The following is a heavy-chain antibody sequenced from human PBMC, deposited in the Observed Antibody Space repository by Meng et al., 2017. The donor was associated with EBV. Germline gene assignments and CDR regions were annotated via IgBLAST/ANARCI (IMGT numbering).Heavy chain of an antibody. CDR3: ASESGRGYTPDY. D-gene: IGHD3-10*01. Sequence: QVQLVQSAAEVKKPGSSVKVSCKTSGGPFRYYAISWVRQAPVQGLEWLGGFLPRLGAPNYAQKFHGRVKITADESTSTHYMDLSSLRSEDTAIYYCASESGRGYTPDYWGQGTLVTVSS. CDR2: FLPRLGAP. V-gene: IGHV1-69*01. CDR1: GGPFRYYA. J-gene: IGHJ4*02.